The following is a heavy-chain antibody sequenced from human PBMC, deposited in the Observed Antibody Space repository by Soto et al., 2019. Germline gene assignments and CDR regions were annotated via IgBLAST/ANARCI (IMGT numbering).Heavy chain of an antibody. J-gene: IGHJ6*02. CDR2: ISSSSFSI. V-gene: IGHV3-21*01. Sequence: EVQLVESGGGLVKPGGSLRLSCAASGFTFSSYSMNWVRQAPGKGLEWVSSISSSSFSINYADSVKARFSISRDNAQNSLHLQMNNLRAEDTAVYYCARNESSNIYGMDVWGQGTTVTVSS. CDR1: GFTFSSYS. CDR3: ARNESSNIYGMDV. D-gene: IGHD6-6*01.